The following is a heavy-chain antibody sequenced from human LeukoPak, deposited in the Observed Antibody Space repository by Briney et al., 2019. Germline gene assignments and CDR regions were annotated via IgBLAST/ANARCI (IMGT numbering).Heavy chain of an antibody. CDR2: IYHSGST. CDR3: ARVTYYYGSGAIDYFDY. V-gene: IGHV4-38-2*02. CDR1: GYSISSGYY. D-gene: IGHD3-10*01. Sequence: SETLSLTCTVSGYSISSGYYWGWIRQPPGKGLEWIGSIYHSGSTYYNPSLKSRVTISVDTSKNQFSLKLSSVTAADTAVYYCARVTYYYGSGAIDYFDYWGQGTLVTVSS. J-gene: IGHJ4*02.